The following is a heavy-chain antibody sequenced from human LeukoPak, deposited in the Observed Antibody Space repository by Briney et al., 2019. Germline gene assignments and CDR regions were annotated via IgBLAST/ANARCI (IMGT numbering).Heavy chain of an antibody. Sequence: SETLSLTCTVSGGSLRSSSYSWGWIRQPPGKGLEWIGSIFYSGSTYYNPSLNSRVTISIDTSKNQFSLRLSSVTAADTAVYYCARQMNTVTADYWGQGTLVTVSS. CDR2: IFYSGST. V-gene: IGHV4-39*01. CDR3: ARQMNTVTADY. J-gene: IGHJ4*02. D-gene: IGHD4-17*01. CDR1: GGSLRSSSYS.